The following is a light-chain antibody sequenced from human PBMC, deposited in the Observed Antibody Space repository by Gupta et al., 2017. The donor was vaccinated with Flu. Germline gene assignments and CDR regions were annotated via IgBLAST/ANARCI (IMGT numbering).Light chain of an antibody. V-gene: IGLV2-14*01. CDR3: SAYGGSSALGV. Sequence: ITISCTGTNRDIGTYNYVSWYQQHPGKAPKRILYEVSNRPSGIAHRFSGSKSVNTAYLTIAGLQRDEEADYYCSAYGGSSALGVFGGGTRLTVL. J-gene: IGLJ3*02. CDR1: NRDIGTYNY. CDR2: EVS.